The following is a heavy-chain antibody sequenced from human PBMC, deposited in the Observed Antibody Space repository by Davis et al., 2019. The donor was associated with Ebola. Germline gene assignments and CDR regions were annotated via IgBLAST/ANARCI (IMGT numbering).Heavy chain of an antibody. V-gene: IGHV4-39*01. D-gene: IGHD1-1*01. CDR2: ISHSGST. CDR1: GDSISGSGYY. CDR3: ARMENWFDP. J-gene: IGHJ5*02. Sequence: SETLSLTCSVSGDSISGSGYYYAWIRQSPGKGLEWVGTISHSGSTFYNPSLKSRVTISLDTSGNQFSMSLTSVTAADTAVYYCARMENWFDPWGQGNLVTVS.